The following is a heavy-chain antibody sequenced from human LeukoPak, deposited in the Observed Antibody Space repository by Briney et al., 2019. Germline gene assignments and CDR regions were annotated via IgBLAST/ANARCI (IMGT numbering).Heavy chain of an antibody. D-gene: IGHD4-11*01. CDR1: GGSISSYY. J-gene: IGHJ4*02. V-gene: IGHV4-59*01. CDR3: ARVTTEHFDY. CDR2: IYYSGST. Sequence: PSETLSLTCTVSGGSISSYYRSWIRQPPGKGLEWIGYIYYSGSTNYNPSLKSRVTISVDTSKNQFSLKLSSVTAADTAVYYCARVTTEHFDYWGQGTLVTVSS.